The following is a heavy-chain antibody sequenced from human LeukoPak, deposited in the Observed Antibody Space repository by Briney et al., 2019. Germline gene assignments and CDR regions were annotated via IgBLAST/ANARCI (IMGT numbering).Heavy chain of an antibody. J-gene: IGHJ4*02. Sequence: GASVKVSCKASGYTFTGYYMHWVRQAPGQGLEWMGWINYNSGGTNYAQRFQGRVTMTRDTSISTVYMELSRLRSDDTAVYYCARQSSTSGDVGLDYWGQGTLVTVPS. CDR3: ARQSSTSGDVGLDY. CDR1: GYTFTGYY. CDR2: INYNSGGT. V-gene: IGHV1-2*02. D-gene: IGHD3-10*01.